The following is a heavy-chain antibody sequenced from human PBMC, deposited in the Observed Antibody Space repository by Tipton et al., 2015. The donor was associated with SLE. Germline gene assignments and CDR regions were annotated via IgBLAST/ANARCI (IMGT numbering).Heavy chain of an antibody. CDR1: GGSFSGYY. V-gene: IGHV4-34*01. Sequence: TLSLTCAVYGGSFSGYYWSWIRQPPGKGLEWIGEINHSGSTNYNPSLKSRLTISADTSKNQFSLQLNSVTPEDTAVYYCARDRMVAPFNFDYWGQGTLVTVSS. CDR2: INHSGST. J-gene: IGHJ4*02. CDR3: ARDRMVAPFNFDY. D-gene: IGHD2-8*01.